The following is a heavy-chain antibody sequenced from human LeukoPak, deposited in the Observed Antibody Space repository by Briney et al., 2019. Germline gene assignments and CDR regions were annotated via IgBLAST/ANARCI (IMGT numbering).Heavy chain of an antibody. CDR2: ISGSGGST. V-gene: IGHV3-23*01. D-gene: IGHD2-2*01. Sequence: PGGSLRLSCAASGFTFSSYAMSCVREAPGKGLEWVSAISGSGGSTYYADSVKGRFTISRDNTKNTLYLQMNSLRAEDTAVYYCAKGRSPNRPGPAVPLDCWGQGTLVTAS. CDR3: AKGRSPNRPGPAVPLDC. CDR1: GFTFSSYA. J-gene: IGHJ4*02.